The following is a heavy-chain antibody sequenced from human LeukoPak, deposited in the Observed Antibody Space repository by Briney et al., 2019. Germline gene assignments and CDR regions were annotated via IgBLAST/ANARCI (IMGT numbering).Heavy chain of an antibody. J-gene: IGHJ4*02. V-gene: IGHV4-59*01. CDR1: GGSISSYY. D-gene: IGHD4-17*01. CDR2: IYYSGST. CDR3: ARSYGDYVNFDY. Sequence: PSGTLSLTCTVSGGSISSYYWSWIRQPPGKGLEWIGYIYYSGSTNYNPSLKSRVTMSVDTSKNQFSLRLSSVTAADTAVYYCARSYGDYVNFDYWGQGTLVTVSS.